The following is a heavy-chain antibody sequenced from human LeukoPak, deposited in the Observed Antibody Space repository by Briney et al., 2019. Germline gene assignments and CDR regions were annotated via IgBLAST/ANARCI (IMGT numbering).Heavy chain of an antibody. CDR2: ISGSGNST. D-gene: IGHD6-13*01. Sequence: GGSLRLSCAASGFAFNTYGMSWVRQAPGKGLEWVSAISGSGNSTYYADSVKGRFTISRDNSKNTLYLQMNSLRAEDTAVYYCAKRSSWYGFDYWGQGTLVTVSS. V-gene: IGHV3-23*01. J-gene: IGHJ4*02. CDR1: GFAFNTYG. CDR3: AKRSSWYGFDY.